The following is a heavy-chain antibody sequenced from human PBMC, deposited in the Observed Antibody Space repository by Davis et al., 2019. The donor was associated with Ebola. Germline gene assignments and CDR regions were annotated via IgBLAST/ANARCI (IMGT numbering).Heavy chain of an antibody. J-gene: IGHJ6*02. D-gene: IGHD2-8*02. CDR1: GGSFSSYY. CDR2: IYYSGST. CDR3: ARDRPCTGGVCYTRGYYYYYGMDV. Sequence: MPSETLSLTCAVYGGSFSSYYWGWIRQPPGKGLEWIGSIYYSGSTYYNPSLKSRVTISVDTSKNQFSLKLSSVTAADTAVYYCARDRPCTGGVCYTRGYYYYYGMDVWGQGTTVTVSS. V-gene: IGHV4-39*02.